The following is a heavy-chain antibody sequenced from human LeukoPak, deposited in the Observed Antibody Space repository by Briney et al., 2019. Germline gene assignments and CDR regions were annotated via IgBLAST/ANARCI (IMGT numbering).Heavy chain of an antibody. J-gene: IGHJ5*02. V-gene: IGHV4-39*01. CDR1: GGSISSSSYY. CDR3: ARHCAFCIAAAGTGRNWFDP. CDR2: IYYSGST. Sequence: SETLSLTCTVSGGSISSSSYYWGWIRQPPGKGLEWIGSIYYSGSTYYNPSLKSRVTISVDTSKNQFSLKLSSVTAADTAVYYCARHCAFCIAAAGTGRNWFDPWGQGTLVTVSS. D-gene: IGHD6-13*01.